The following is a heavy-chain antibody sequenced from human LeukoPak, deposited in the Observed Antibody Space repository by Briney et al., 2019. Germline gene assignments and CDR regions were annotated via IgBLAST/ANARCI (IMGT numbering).Heavy chain of an antibody. J-gene: IGHJ3*02. CDR3: TVSGVTSDAFDI. V-gene: IGHV3-73*01. CDR1: GFPFSASI. CDR2: VRTKASNYAT. D-gene: IGHD5-18*01. Sequence: GGPLNLSCAASGFPFSASIIHCVPEPSEGTLEEVGRVRTKASNYATTYAASVNGRFTISRDESKNTAYLQMNSLKIEDTAVYYCTVSGVTSDAFDIWGQGTMVTVSS.